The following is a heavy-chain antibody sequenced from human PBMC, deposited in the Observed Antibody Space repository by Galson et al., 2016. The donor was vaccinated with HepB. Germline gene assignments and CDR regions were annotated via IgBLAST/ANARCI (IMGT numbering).Heavy chain of an antibody. D-gene: IGHD2-2*01. V-gene: IGHV3-7*01. CDR2: INQDGSEK. Sequence: SLRLSCATSGFTFSRYWMSWVRQAPGKGLEWVANINQDGSEKYYVDSVKGRLTISRDNAKSSLYLQMNSLRVEDTALYYCARWGDDCSSTSCHPHSMDVWGQGTTVIASS. CDR1: GFTFSRYW. J-gene: IGHJ6*02. CDR3: ARWGDDCSSTSCHPHSMDV.